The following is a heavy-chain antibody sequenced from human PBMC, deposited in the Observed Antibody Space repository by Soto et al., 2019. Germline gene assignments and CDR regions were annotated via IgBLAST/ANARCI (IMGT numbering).Heavy chain of an antibody. CDR1: GGTFSSYA. CDR2: IIPIFGTA. J-gene: IGHJ6*02. Sequence: QVQLVQSGAEVKKPGSSVKVSCKASGGTFSSYAISWVRQAPGQGLEWMGGIIPIFGTANYAQKFQGRVTITADESTSPAYMELSSLRSEDTAVYYCAREPPPRGAQGVVVAATRFRMDVWGQGTTVTVSS. D-gene: IGHD2-15*01. CDR3: AREPPPRGAQGVVVAATRFRMDV. V-gene: IGHV1-69*01.